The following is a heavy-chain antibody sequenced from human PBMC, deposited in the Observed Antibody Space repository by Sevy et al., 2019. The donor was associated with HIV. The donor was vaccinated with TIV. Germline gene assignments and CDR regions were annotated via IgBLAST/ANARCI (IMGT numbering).Heavy chain of an antibody. V-gene: IGHV1-2*02. CDR2: INPNNGAA. D-gene: IGHD1-1*01. CDR3: AREIWMFDL. J-gene: IGHJ4*02. Sequence: ASVKVSCKASGYSFITYSLHWVRQAPGQGLEWMAWINPNNGAAIYAQTFQGRVTVTRDTSINTVYMEMSSLTSDDTAVYYCAREIWMFDLWGQGTLVTVSS. CDR1: GYSFITYS.